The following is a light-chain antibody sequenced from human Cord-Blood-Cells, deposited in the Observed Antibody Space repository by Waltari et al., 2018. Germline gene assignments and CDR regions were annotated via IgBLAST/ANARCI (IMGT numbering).Light chain of an antibody. Sequence: DIQMTQSPSSLSASVGDRVTITCQASQDISNYLNWYQQKPGKAPKLLIYDASNLETGVPSRFSGSGSGTDFTFTISSLQPDDFATYYCQQYNSGTFGQGTKVEIK. J-gene: IGKJ1*01. V-gene: IGKV1-33*01. CDR2: DAS. CDR3: QQYNSGT. CDR1: QDISNY.